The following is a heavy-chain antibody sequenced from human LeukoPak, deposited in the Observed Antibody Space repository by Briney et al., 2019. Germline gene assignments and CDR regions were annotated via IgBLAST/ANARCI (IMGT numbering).Heavy chain of an antibody. CDR2: INPNSGDT. D-gene: IGHD6-19*01. J-gene: IGHJ5*02. CDR1: TGYY. CDR3: ARVHLEVAGRWFDP. Sequence: ASVKVSCKAFTGYYIHWVRQAPGQGLEWMGWINPNSGDTNYAQKFQGRVTMTRDTSISAAYMELSSLRSDDTAVYYCARVHLEVAGRWFDPWGQGTLVTVSS. V-gene: IGHV1-2*02.